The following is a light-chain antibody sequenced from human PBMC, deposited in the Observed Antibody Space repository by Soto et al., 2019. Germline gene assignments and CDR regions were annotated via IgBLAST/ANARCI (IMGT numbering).Light chain of an antibody. CDR3: SSYTSSSTVL. J-gene: IGLJ2*01. CDR2: EVR. V-gene: IGLV2-14*01. CDR1: SSDVGGYNY. Sequence: QSVLTQPASVSGSPGQSITISCIGTSSDVGGYNYVSWYQQHPGKAPKLMIYEVRNRPSGVSNRFSGSKSGNTASLTISGLQAEDEADYYCSSYTSSSTVLFGGGTKLTVL.